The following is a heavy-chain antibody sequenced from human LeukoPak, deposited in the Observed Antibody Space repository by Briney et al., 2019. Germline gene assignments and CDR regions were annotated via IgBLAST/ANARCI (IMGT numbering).Heavy chain of an antibody. J-gene: IGHJ4*02. Sequence: ASVKVSCKASGYTFINYYMHWVRQAPGQGLEWMGIINPSGGGTTYAQKFQGRVAVTSDTSTSTFYMELSSLRSEDTAMYYCARELGYTQGSHFDYWGQGSQVTVSS. CDR3: ARELGYTQGSHFDY. CDR1: GYTFINYY. CDR2: INPSGGGT. V-gene: IGHV1-46*01. D-gene: IGHD5-18*01.